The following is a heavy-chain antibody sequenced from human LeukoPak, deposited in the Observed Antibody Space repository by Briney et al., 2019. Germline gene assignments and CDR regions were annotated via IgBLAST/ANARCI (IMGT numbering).Heavy chain of an antibody. CDR1: GGTFSSYA. D-gene: IGHD1-26*01. Sequence: SVKVSCKASGGTFSSYAISWVRQAPGQGLKWMGGIIPIFGTANYAQKFQGRVTITADESTSTAYMELSSLRSEDTAVYYCARAVGAHYYYYYMDVWGKGTTVTVSS. CDR2: IIPIFGTA. J-gene: IGHJ6*03. CDR3: ARAVGAHYYYYYMDV. V-gene: IGHV1-69*13.